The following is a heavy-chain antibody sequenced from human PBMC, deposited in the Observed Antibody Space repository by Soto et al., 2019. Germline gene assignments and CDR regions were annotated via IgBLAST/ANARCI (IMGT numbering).Heavy chain of an antibody. CDR3: ARYRTSSSWSKFDY. CDR1: GLTISSASYY. CDR2: IYYNGST. D-gene: IGHD6-13*01. Sequence: QVLLQESGPGLMKPSQTLSLTCTVSGLTISSASYYWSWIRQHPGKGLEWVGNIYYNGSTYYSPSLKSRVTLWLDTSKNQFSLRLTSVTAADTAVYYCARYRTSSSWSKFDYWGQGTLVTVSS. J-gene: IGHJ4*02. V-gene: IGHV4-31*03.